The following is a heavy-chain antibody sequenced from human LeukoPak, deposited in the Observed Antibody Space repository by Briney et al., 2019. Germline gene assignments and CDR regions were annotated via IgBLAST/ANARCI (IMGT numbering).Heavy chain of an antibody. CDR1: GFTFSSYD. Sequence: PGGSLRLSCAASGFTFSSYDMNWVRQAPGKGLEWVSVISGSGGSTYYPDSVKGRFTISRDSSKNTLYLQMNSLRAEDTAVYYCALQYSYGVFDYWGQGTLVTVSS. CDR3: ALQYSYGVFDY. V-gene: IGHV3-23*01. J-gene: IGHJ4*02. CDR2: ISGSGGST. D-gene: IGHD5-18*01.